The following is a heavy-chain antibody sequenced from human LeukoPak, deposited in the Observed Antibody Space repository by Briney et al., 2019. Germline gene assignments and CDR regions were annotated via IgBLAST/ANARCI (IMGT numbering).Heavy chain of an antibody. V-gene: IGHV1-2*07. CDR3: AREYSGYPSPGYRNPYYFDY. CDR2: INSNSGGT. Sequence: ASVKVSCKASGYTFTGYYMHWVRQAPGQGLEWMGWINSNSGGTNYAHKFQGTVTMTRDTSISTAYMERSRLRSDDTAVYYCAREYSGYPSPGYRNPYYFDYWGQGSLVTVSS. D-gene: IGHD5-12*01. CDR1: GYTFTGYY. J-gene: IGHJ4*02.